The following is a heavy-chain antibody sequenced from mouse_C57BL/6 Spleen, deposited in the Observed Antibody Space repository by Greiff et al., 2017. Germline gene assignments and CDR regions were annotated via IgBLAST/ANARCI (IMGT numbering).Heavy chain of an antibody. CDR1: GYAFSSYW. J-gene: IGHJ4*01. Sequence: QVQLKESGAELVKPGASVKISCKASGYAFSSYWMNWVKQRPGKGLEWIGQIYPGDGDTNYNGKFKGKATLTADKSSSTAYMQLSSLTSEDSAVYFCARWLLHAMDYWGQGTSVTVSS. CDR3: ARWLLHAMDY. V-gene: IGHV1-80*01. CDR2: IYPGDGDT. D-gene: IGHD2-3*01.